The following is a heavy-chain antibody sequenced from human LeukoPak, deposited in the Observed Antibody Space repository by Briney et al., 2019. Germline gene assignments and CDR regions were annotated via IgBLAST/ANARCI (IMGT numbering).Heavy chain of an antibody. J-gene: IGHJ3*02. D-gene: IGHD3-10*01. CDR3: ARGEYYYGSGSYPDAFDI. V-gene: IGHV1-8*01. CDR2: MNPNSGNT. CDR1: GYTFTSYD. Sequence: WASVKVSCKASGYTFTSYDINWVRQATGQGLEWMGWMNPNSGNTAYAQKFQGRVTMTRNTSISTAYMELSSLRSEDTAVYYCARGEYYYGSGSYPDAFDIWGQGTMVTVSS.